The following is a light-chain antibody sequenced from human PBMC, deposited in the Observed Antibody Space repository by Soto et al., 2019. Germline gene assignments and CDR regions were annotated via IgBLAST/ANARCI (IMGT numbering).Light chain of an antibody. CDR3: QQRSNWPPRFT. CDR1: QSVSSY. J-gene: IGKJ5*01. CDR2: DAS. Sequence: MLTQSPGTLSLSPGERATLSCRSSQSVSSYLAWYQQKPGQAPRLLIYDASNRATGIPARFSGSGSGTDFTLTISSLEPEDFAVYYCQQRSNWPPRFTFGQGTLLE. V-gene: IGKV3-11*01.